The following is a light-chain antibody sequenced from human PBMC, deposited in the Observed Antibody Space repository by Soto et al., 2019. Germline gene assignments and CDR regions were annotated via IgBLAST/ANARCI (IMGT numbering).Light chain of an antibody. CDR1: SRDVGGYNF. CDR3: TSYTNSSTLV. J-gene: IGLJ3*02. V-gene: IGLV2-14*01. Sequence: QSALTQPASVSGSPGQSITISCTGTSRDVGGYNFVSWYQHHPGKAPRLIIYGVSNRPSGVSNRFSGSKSGNTASLTISGLQAEDEADYYCTSYTNSSTLVFGGGTKVTVL. CDR2: GVS.